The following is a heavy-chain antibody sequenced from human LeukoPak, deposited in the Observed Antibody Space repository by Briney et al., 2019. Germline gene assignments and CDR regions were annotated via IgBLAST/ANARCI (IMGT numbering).Heavy chain of an antibody. CDR1: GFTFDDYA. CDR2: ISWNSGSI. Sequence: GGSLRLSCAASGFTFDDYAMHWVRQAPGKGLEWVSGISWNSGSIGYADSVKGRFTISRDNAKNSLYLQMNSLRAEDTALYYCAKGGGNSSSWYLYFDYWGQGTLVTVSS. J-gene: IGHJ4*02. D-gene: IGHD6-13*01. V-gene: IGHV3-9*01. CDR3: AKGGGNSSSWYLYFDY.